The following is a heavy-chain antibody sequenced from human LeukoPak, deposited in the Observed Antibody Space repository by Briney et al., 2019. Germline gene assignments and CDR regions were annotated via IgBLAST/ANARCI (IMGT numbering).Heavy chain of an antibody. CDR1: GGAISRYY. Sequence: SETLSLTCSVSGGAISRYYWSWIRQPPGKGLEWIGYIYYSGSTNYNPSLKSRVTISVDTSKNQFSLKLSSVTAADTAVYYCASGAYSYYYMDVWGKGTTVTVSS. CDR3: ASGAYSYYYMDV. CDR2: IYYSGST. J-gene: IGHJ6*03. D-gene: IGHD1-26*01. V-gene: IGHV4-59*01.